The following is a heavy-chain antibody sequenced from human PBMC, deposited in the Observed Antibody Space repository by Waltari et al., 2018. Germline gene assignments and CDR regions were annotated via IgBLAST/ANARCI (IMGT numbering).Heavy chain of an antibody. V-gene: IGHV3-21*01. Sequence: EVQLVESGGGLVKPGGSLRLSCAASGFTFSSYSMNWVRQAPGKGLEWVSSISSSSYIYYADSVKGRFTISRDNAKNSLYLQMNSLRAEDTAVYYCARDLDYYGSGSYYTPFDYWGQGTLVTVSS. J-gene: IGHJ4*02. D-gene: IGHD3-10*01. CDR1: GFTFSSYS. CDR3: ARDLDYYGSGSYYTPFDY. CDR2: ISSSSYI.